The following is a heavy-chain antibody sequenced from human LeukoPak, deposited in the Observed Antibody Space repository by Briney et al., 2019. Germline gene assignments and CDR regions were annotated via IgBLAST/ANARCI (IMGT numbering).Heavy chain of an antibody. CDR2: INHSGST. J-gene: IGHJ5*02. CDR1: GGSFSGYY. CDR3: ARVMYYDYVWGSYRATYNWFDP. Sequence: PSETLSLTCAVYGGSFSGYYWSWIRQPPGKGLEWIGEINHSGSTNYNPSLKSRVTISVDTSKNQFSLKLSSVTAADTAVYYCARVMYYDYVWGSYRATYNWFDPWGHGTLVTVSS. D-gene: IGHD3-16*02. V-gene: IGHV4-34*01.